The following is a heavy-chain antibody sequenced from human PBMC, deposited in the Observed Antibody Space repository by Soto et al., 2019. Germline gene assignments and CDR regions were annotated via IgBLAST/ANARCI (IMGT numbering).Heavy chain of an antibody. V-gene: IGHV3-15*07. CDR2: VKSKTDGGTT. CDR3: TTDSYLTNVIIPFAY. J-gene: IGHJ4*01. Sequence: PGGSLRLAGAAAGGTVSNAGINWVRQAPGKGLEGVGRVKSKTDGGTTDFAAYVKGRFAISRDDSKTMVYLHINSLNTEDTPVYYCTTDSYLTNVIIPFAYWGHGTLVTVSS. CDR1: GGTVSNAG. D-gene: IGHD2-21*01.